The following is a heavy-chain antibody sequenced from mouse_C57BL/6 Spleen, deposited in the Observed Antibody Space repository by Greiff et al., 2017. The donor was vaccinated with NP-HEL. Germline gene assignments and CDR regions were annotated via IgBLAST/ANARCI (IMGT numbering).Heavy chain of an antibody. CDR3: ARKDYYGPWYFDV. CDR1: GYTFTSYW. Sequence: VQLQQPGAELVKPGASVKLSCKASGYTFTSYWMQWVKQRPGQGLEWIGEIDPSDSYTNYNQKFKGKATLTVDTSSSTAYMQLSSLTSEDSAVYYCARKDYYGPWYFDVWGTGTTVTVSS. D-gene: IGHD1-2*01. J-gene: IGHJ1*03. V-gene: IGHV1-50*01. CDR2: IDPSDSYT.